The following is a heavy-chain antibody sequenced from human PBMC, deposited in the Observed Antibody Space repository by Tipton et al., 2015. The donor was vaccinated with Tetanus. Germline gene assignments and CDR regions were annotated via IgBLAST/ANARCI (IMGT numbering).Heavy chain of an antibody. CDR2: INSDGSST. D-gene: IGHD4-23*01. J-gene: IGHJ4*02. CDR3: ARDGSFGGTLSSDY. Sequence: SLRLSCAASEFSFSSYWMHWVRQVPGRGLVWVSRINSDGSSTDYADSVKGRFTISRDNGKNTLYLQMDSLRAEDTAVYYCARDGSFGGTLSSDYWGQGTQVTVSS. V-gene: IGHV3-74*01. CDR1: EFSFSSYW.